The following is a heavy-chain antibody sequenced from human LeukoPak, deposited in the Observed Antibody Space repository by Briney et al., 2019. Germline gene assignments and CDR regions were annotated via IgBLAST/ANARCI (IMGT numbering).Heavy chain of an antibody. D-gene: IGHD3-3*01. J-gene: IGHJ6*03. V-gene: IGHV3-23*01. Sequence: GGSLRLSCAASGFTFSSYAMSWVRSAPGKGLEWVSAISGSGGSTYYADSVKGRFTISRDNSKNTLYLQVNRLRAEDTAVYYCAKGTYYDFWSGYFSYYYYYYMDVWGKGTTVTVSS. CDR2: ISGSGGST. CDR1: GFTFSSYA. CDR3: AKGTYYDFWSGYFSYYYYYYMDV.